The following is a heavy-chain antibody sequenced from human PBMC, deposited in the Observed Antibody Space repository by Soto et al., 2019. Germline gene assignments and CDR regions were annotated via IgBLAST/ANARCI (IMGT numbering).Heavy chain of an antibody. J-gene: IGHJ4*02. V-gene: IGHV3-23*01. CDR2: SSGNDGST. Sequence: WGSLRLSCAASGYTFGNYAIICFRHSALKWLEWISASSGNDGSTYYADSVKGRFTISRDNSKNTLYLQMNNLRAEDTALYYCAKDGFTGTTPYFFDYWGQGTPVTVSS. D-gene: IGHD1-7*01. CDR1: GYTFGNYA. CDR3: AKDGFTGTTPYFFDY.